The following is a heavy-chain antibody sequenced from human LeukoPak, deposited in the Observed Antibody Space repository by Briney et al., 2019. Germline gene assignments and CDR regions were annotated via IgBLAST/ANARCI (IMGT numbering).Heavy chain of an antibody. D-gene: IGHD4-17*01. CDR1: GGSISSYY. CDR2: IYYSGST. V-gene: IGHV4-59*01. Sequence: SETLSLTCTVSGGSISSYYWSWIRQPPGKGLEWIGYIYYSGSTNYNPSLKSRVTISVDTSKNQFSLKLSSVTAADTAVYYCARGYGDFRVEGRYFHSWGQGILVTVSS. CDR3: ARGYGDFRVEGRYFHS. J-gene: IGHJ4*02.